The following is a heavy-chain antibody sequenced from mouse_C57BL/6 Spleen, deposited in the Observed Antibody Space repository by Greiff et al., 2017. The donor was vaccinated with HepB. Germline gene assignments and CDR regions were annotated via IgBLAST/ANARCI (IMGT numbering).Heavy chain of an antibody. CDR2: IHPNSGST. D-gene: IGHD1-1*01. J-gene: IGHJ3*01. CDR1: GYTFTSYW. Sequence: VQLQQPGAELVKPGASVKLSCKASGYTFTSYWMHWVKQRPGQGLEWIGMIHPNSGSTNYNEKFKSKATLTVDKSSSTAYMQLSSLTSEDSAVYYCASYYGSSYGGFAYWGQGTLVTVSA. CDR3: ASYYGSSYGGFAY. V-gene: IGHV1-64*01.